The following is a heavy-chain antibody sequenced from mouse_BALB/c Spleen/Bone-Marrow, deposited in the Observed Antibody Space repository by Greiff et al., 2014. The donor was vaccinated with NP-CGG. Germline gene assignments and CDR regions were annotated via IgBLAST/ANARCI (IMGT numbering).Heavy chain of an antibody. J-gene: IGHJ3*01. CDR3: ASYYYGSSLFAY. D-gene: IGHD1-1*01. V-gene: IGHV14-3*02. CDR1: GFNIKDTY. CDR2: IDPASGNT. Sequence: VQLQQSGAELVKPGASVKLSCTASGFNIKDTYMHWVKQRPEQGLEWIGRIDPASGNTKYDPKFQGEATITADTSSNTAYLQLSSLTSEDTAVYYCASYYYGSSLFAYWGQGTLVTVSA.